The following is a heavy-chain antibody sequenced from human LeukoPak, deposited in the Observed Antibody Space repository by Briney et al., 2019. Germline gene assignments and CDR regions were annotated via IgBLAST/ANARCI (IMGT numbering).Heavy chain of an antibody. D-gene: IGHD3/OR15-3a*01. CDR3: ARQTGSGLFILP. J-gene: IGHJ4*02. V-gene: IGHV4-61*02. CDR2: IYTSGST. CDR1: GGSISSGSYY. Sequence: SETLSLTCTVSGGSISSGSYYWSWIRQPAGKGLEWIGRIYTSGSTDYNPSLKSRVTISVDTSKKQLSLKLSSVNAADTAVYYCARQTGSGLFILPGGQGTLVTVSS.